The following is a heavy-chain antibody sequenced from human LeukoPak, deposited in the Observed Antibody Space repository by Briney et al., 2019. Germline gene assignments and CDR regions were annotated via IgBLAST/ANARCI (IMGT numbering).Heavy chain of an antibody. J-gene: IGHJ4*02. Sequence: GRSLRLSCAASGFTFSSYAMHWVRQAPGKGLERVAVISYDGSNKYYADSVKGRFTISRDNSKNTLYLQMNSLRAEDTAVYYCARDSSTSSSIMITFGGVIGHYFDYWGQGTLVTVSS. CDR1: GFTFSSYA. D-gene: IGHD3-16*02. CDR3: ARDSSTSSSIMITFGGVIGHYFDY. V-gene: IGHV3-30*04. CDR2: ISYDGSNK.